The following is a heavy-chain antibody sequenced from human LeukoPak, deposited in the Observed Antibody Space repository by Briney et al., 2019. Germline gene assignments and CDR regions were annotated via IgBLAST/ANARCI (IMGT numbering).Heavy chain of an antibody. D-gene: IGHD1-26*01. Sequence: GGSLRLSCAASGFTFSSYAMSWVRQAPGKGLEWVSAISGSGGSTYYADSVKGRFTISRDNSKNTLYLQMNSLRAEDTAVYYYAKLFRVGATSFAPGNAFDIWGQGTMVTVSS. CDR2: ISGSGGST. CDR1: GFTFSSYA. J-gene: IGHJ3*02. CDR3: AKLFRVGATSFAPGNAFDI. V-gene: IGHV3-23*01.